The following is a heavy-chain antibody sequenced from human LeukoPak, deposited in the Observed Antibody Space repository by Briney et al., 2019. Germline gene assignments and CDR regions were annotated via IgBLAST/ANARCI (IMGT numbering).Heavy chain of an antibody. J-gene: IGHJ4*02. Sequence: GGSLRLSCAASGFTFSSYAMNWVRQTPGKGLEWVSSIVGSGGNTYHADSVKGRFTISGDNSENTVYMQMDSLRAEDTAVYYCAKGFLASCSGTRCYPFDHWGQGTPVTVSS. D-gene: IGHD2-15*01. V-gene: IGHV3-23*01. CDR3: AKGFLASCSGTRCYPFDH. CDR2: IVGSGGNT. CDR1: GFTFSSYA.